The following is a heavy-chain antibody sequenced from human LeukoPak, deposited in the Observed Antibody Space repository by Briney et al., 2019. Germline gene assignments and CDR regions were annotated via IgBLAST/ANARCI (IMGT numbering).Heavy chain of an antibody. J-gene: IGHJ4*02. CDR2: ISARGGGT. V-gene: IGHV3-23*01. Sequence: GGSLRLSCAASGFTFSNFAMSWVRQAPGRGLEWVSAISARGGGTYYADSVKGRFTVSRDNSKNTLYLQMNSLRSEDTAVYYCATGKYYDFWSGYGTFDYWGQGTLVTVSS. CDR3: ATGKYYDFWSGYGTFDY. CDR1: GFTFSNFA. D-gene: IGHD3-3*01.